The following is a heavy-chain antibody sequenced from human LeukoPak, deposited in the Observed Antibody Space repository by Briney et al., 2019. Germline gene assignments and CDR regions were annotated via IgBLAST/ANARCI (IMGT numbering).Heavy chain of an antibody. Sequence: SETLSLTCTVSGGSISSSNDNWGWIRQPPGKGLEWIGTVYYSGSTYYNPSLKSRVTISVDTSKKQFSLKLSSVTAADTAVYYCARQRSGGSDFWGQGTLVTVSS. CDR2: VYYSGST. CDR1: GGSISSSNDN. V-gene: IGHV4-39*07. CDR3: ARQRSGGSDF. J-gene: IGHJ4*02. D-gene: IGHD1-26*01.